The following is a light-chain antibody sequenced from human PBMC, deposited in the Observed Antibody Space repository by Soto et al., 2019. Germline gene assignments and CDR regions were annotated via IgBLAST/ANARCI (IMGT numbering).Light chain of an antibody. CDR3: SSYTISNTLV. Sequence: QSALTQPASVSGSPGQSITISCTGTSSDVGGYNYVSWYQQYPGKAHKLMIYDVSNRPSGVSNRFSGSKSGNTASLTISGLQAEDEADYYCSSYTISNTLVFGSGTKVTVL. CDR1: SSDVGGYNY. CDR2: DVS. V-gene: IGLV2-14*01. J-gene: IGLJ1*01.